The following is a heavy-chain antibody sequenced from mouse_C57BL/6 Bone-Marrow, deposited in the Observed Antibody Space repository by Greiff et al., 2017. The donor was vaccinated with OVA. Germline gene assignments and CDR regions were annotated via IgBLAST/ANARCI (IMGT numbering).Heavy chain of an antibody. CDR2: INYDGSST. D-gene: IGHD1-1*01. CDR3: ARYYCSSYDYAMDY. J-gene: IGHJ4*01. Sequence: DVQLQESEGGLVQPGSSMKLSCTASGFTFSDYYMAWVRQVPEKGLEWVANINYDGSSTYYLDSLKSRFIISRDNAKNILYLQMSSLKSEDTATYYCARYYCSSYDYAMDYWGQGTSVTVSS. V-gene: IGHV5-16*01. CDR1: GFTFSDYY.